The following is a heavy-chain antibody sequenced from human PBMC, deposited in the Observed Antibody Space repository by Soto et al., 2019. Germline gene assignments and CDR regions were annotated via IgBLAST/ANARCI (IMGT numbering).Heavy chain of an antibody. CDR3: ARQGRVVIPSTMAKWFDP. D-gene: IGHD2-2*01. CDR2: IFYTGST. V-gene: IGHV4-39*01. J-gene: IGHJ5*02. Sequence: PSETLSLTCTVSSDSISSSTYYWGWIRQPPGKGLEWIGTIFYTGSTYYKTSLKSRVTISVDTSKNQFSLRLSSVTAADTAVYYCARQGRVVIPSTMAKWFDPWGQGTPVTVSS. CDR1: SDSISSSTYY.